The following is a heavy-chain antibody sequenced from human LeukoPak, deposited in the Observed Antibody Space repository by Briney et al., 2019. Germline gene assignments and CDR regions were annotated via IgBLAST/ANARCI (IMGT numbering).Heavy chain of an antibody. CDR3: AKDASGGDGYIPDAFDI. CDR2: ISGSGGTT. J-gene: IGHJ3*02. CDR1: GFTFSSYA. V-gene: IGHV3-23*01. Sequence: GGSLRLSCAASGFTFSSYAMSWVRQAPGKGLEWVSAISGSGGTTYYADSVKFTFTISRDNSKMYLYMQMNSLRAEDTAVYYCAKDASGGDGYIPDAFDIWGQGTMVTVSS. D-gene: IGHD5-24*01.